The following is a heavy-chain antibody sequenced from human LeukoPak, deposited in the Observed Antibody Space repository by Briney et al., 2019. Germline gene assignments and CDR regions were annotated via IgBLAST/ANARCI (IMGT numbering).Heavy chain of an antibody. CDR3: ARAFGLTDY. CDR2: XSSXXSTX. Sequence: GGSLRLSCAAXXXXXXXXXXXXVXXXXXXXXEXVXYXSSXXSTXYYAXSXEGRFTISRDNAKNSLYLQMNSLRDEDTAVYYCARAFGLTDYWGQGTLVTVSS. D-gene: IGHD3/OR15-3a*01. J-gene: IGHJ4*02. CDR1: XXXXXXXX. V-gene: IGHV3-48*02.